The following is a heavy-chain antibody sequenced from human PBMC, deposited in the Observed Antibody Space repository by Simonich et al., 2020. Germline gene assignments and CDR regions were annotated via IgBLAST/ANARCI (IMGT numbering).Heavy chain of an antibody. CDR3: ARDLRGSYYYYYYMDV. J-gene: IGHJ6*03. V-gene: IGHV1-2*02. D-gene: IGHD1-26*01. Sequence: QVQLVQSGAEVKKPGASVKVSCKASGYTFTGYYMHWVRQAPGQGLEWMGWINPNSGGTSYAQKVQGSVTMTRDPSSSTAYMELSRLRSDDTAVYYCARDLRGSYYYYYYMDVWGKGTTVTVSS. CDR1: GYTFTGYY. CDR2: INPNSGGT.